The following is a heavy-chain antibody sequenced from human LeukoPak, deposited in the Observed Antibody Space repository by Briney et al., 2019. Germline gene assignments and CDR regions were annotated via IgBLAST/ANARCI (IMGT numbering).Heavy chain of an antibody. CDR1: GFTFSSYW. CDR2: IASDGSST. J-gene: IGHJ4*02. Sequence: GGSLRLSCAASGFTFSSYWMNWVRQAPGKGLVWVSRIASDGSSTTYADSVKGRFSISRDNAKNTLYLQMNSLRAEDTALYYCAREVSEGFDFWGQGTLVTVSS. D-gene: IGHD3-22*01. V-gene: IGHV3-74*01. CDR3: AREVSEGFDF.